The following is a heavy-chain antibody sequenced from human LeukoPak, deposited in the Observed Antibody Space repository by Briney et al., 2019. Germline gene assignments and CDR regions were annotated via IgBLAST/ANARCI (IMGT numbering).Heavy chain of an antibody. CDR2: FDPEDGET. CDR3: ATGLTYYYGWGD. CDR1: GYTLTELS. Sequence: ASVKVSCKVSGYTLTELSMHGVRQAPGKGLEWMGGFDPEDGETIYAQKFQGRVTMTEDTSTDTAYMELSSLRSEDTAVYYCATGLTYYYGWGDWGQGTLVTVSS. V-gene: IGHV1-24*01. D-gene: IGHD3-10*01. J-gene: IGHJ4*02.